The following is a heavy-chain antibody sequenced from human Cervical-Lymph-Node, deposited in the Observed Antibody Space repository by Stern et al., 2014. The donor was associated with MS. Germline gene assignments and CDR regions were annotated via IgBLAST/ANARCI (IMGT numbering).Heavy chain of an antibody. CDR3: ARKGTYGLDY. CDR1: GYNFASYW. J-gene: IGHJ4*02. V-gene: IGHV5-51*01. D-gene: IGHD3-10*01. Sequence: VQLVQSGAEVKKPGESLKISCKGSGYNFASYWIGWVRQVPGKGLEWMGIIYPDDSDARYTPSFQGQVTMSADKYIGTAYLQWSSLKASDTAFYFCARKGTYGLDYWGQGALVTVSS. CDR2: IYPDDSDA.